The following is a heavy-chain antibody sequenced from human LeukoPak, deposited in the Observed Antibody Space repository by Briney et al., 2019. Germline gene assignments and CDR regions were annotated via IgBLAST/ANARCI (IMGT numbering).Heavy chain of an antibody. D-gene: IGHD5-18*01. CDR1: GFTFSSYS. CDR3: AREDGLTAPFDY. J-gene: IGHJ4*02. V-gene: IGHV3-48*01. Sequence: GGSLRLSCAASGFTFSSYSMNWVRQAPGKGREWVSYISSSSGTIYYADSVKGRFTISRDNAKNSLYLQMNSLIAEDMAVYYCAREDGLTAPFDYWGQGTLVTVSS. CDR2: ISSSSGTI.